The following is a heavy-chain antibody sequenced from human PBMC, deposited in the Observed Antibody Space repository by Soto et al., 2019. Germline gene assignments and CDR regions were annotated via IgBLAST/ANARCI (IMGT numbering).Heavy chain of an antibody. D-gene: IGHD2-2*01. J-gene: IGHJ3*02. CDR3: ARLFPAANHDAFDI. CDR2: IYYSGST. V-gene: IGHV4-59*01. Sequence: SDTLSVTCTVSGGSISSYYWSWIRQPPGKGLEWIGYIYYSGSTNYNPSLKSRVTISVDTSKNQFSLKLSSVTAADTAVYYCARLFPAANHDAFDIWGQGTMVTVSS. CDR1: GGSISSYY.